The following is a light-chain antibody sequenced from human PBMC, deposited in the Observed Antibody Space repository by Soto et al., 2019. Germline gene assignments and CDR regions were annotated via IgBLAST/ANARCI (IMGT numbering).Light chain of an antibody. CDR3: QSYDSSLSGFYV. J-gene: IGLJ1*01. Sequence: QSVLTQPPSVSGAPGQRVTISCTGSGSNIGTGYDVHWYQQLPGTAPKLLIYGNNNRPSGVPDRFSGSKSGTSASLAITGLQAEDEADYYCQSYDSSLSGFYVFATGTKVTVL. V-gene: IGLV1-40*01. CDR1: GSNIGTGYD. CDR2: GNN.